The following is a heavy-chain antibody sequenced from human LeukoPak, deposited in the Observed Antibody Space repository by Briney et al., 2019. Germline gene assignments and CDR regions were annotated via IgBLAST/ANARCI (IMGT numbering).Heavy chain of an antibody. CDR3: VRGVGGSSYLDY. CDR2: IKTDGSWT. V-gene: IGHV3-74*01. D-gene: IGHD3-16*01. J-gene: IGHJ4*02. CDR1: GFTFSDHW. Sequence: GGSLRLSCAASGFTFSDHWMHWVCQVPGKGLVWVSRIKTDGSWTNDADSVKGRFTISRDNAENTLYLQMNSLRVEDTAVYYCVRGVGGSSYLDYWGQGALVTVSS.